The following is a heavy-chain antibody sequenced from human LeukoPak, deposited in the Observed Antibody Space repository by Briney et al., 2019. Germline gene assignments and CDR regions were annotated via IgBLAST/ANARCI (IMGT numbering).Heavy chain of an antibody. Sequence: SETLSLTCTVSGGSISSYYWGWIRQPPGKGLEWIGSIYYSGSTYYNPSLKSRVTISVDTSKNQFSLKLSSVTAADTAVYYCARLYSYGPYYYYYYMDVWGKGTTVTISS. CDR3: ARLYSYGPYYYYYYMDV. J-gene: IGHJ6*03. CDR1: GGSISSYY. CDR2: IYYSGST. D-gene: IGHD5-18*01. V-gene: IGHV4-39*01.